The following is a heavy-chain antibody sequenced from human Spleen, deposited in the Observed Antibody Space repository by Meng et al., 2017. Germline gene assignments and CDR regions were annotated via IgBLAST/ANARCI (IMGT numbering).Heavy chain of an antibody. CDR1: GGIFSNYV. CDR2: INAVFGTT. Sequence: SVKVSCKALGGIFSNYVIGWVRQAPGQGLEWMGGINAVFGTTNYAQKFQDRVTITSDESTSTVYMELTRLTSEDTAVYFCARDYGDFQPYFDSWGQGSLVTVSS. J-gene: IGHJ4*02. D-gene: IGHD4-17*01. CDR3: ARDYGDFQPYFDS. V-gene: IGHV1-69*13.